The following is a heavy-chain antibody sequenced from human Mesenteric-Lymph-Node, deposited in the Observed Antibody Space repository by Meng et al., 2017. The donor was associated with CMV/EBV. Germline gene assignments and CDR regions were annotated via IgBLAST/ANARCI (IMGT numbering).Heavy chain of an antibody. Sequence: GGSLRLSCAASGFTFSSYAMHWVRQAPGKGLEWVAVISYDGSNKYYADSVKGRFTISIDKSKNTLYLKMNSLRTEDTAVYYCARLIIVVVPRSSDMDVWGQGTTVTVSS. J-gene: IGHJ6*02. CDR3: ARLIIVVVPRSSDMDV. CDR1: GFTFSSYA. V-gene: IGHV3-30-3*01. CDR2: ISYDGSNK. D-gene: IGHD2-2*01.